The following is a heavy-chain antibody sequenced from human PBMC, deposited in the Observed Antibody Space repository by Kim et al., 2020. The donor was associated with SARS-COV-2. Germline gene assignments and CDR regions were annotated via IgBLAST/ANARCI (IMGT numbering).Heavy chain of an antibody. J-gene: IGHJ4*02. CDR2: YTSRRT. V-gene: IGHV4-4*07. CDR3: ASASGH. Sequence: YTSRRTNYNPSLQSRVTMSVDMSKNQFSLKLSSVTAADTAVYYCASASGHWGQGTLVTVSS.